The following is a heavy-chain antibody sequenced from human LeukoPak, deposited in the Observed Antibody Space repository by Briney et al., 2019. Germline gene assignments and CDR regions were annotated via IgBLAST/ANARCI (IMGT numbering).Heavy chain of an antibody. D-gene: IGHD3-22*01. Sequence: GGSLRLSCAASGFTFSSYEMNWVRQAPGKGLEWVSYISSSGSTIYYADSVKGRFTISRDNAKNSLYLQMNSLRAEDTAVYYCARQIDYDSSGFLRSNFDYWGQGTLVTVSS. V-gene: IGHV3-48*03. CDR1: GFTFSSYE. CDR3: ARQIDYDSSGFLRSNFDY. CDR2: ISSSGSTI. J-gene: IGHJ4*02.